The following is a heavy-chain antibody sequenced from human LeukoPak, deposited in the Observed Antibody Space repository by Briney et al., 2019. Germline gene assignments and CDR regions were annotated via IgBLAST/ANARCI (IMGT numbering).Heavy chain of an antibody. CDR2: ISAYNGNT. CDR3: ARDPYYDFWSGYSSWFDP. D-gene: IGHD3-3*01. V-gene: IGHV1-18*01. CDR1: GYTFTSYG. Sequence: ASVKVSCXASGYTFTSYGISWVRLAPGQGLERMGWISAYNGNTNYAQKLQGRVTMTTDTSTSTAYMELRSLRSDDTAVYYCARDPYYDFWSGYSSWFDPWGQGTLVTVSS. J-gene: IGHJ5*02.